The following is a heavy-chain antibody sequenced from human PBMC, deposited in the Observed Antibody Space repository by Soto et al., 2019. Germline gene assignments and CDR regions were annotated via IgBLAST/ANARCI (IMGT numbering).Heavy chain of an antibody. V-gene: IGHV3-30*18. Sequence: GSLRLSCAASGFTVSSYGMHWVRQAPGKGLEWVAVISYDGSNKYYADSVKGRFTISRDNSKNTLYLQMNSLRAEDTAVYYCAKDQIGNLDPWGQGTLVTVSS. CDR3: AKDQIGNLDP. CDR2: ISYDGSNK. D-gene: IGHD1-1*01. CDR1: GFTVSSYG. J-gene: IGHJ5*02.